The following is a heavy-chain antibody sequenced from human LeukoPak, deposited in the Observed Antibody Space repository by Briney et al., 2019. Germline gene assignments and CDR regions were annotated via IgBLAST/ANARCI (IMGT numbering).Heavy chain of an antibody. CDR2: VNPNSGGT. Sequence: ASVKVSCKASGYTFTGYYMHWVRQAPGQGLEWMGWVNPNSGGTNYAQKFQGRVTMTRDTSIGTAYMELTRLRSDDTAVYYCARGPGVLGKVYWGQGTLVTVSS. V-gene: IGHV1-2*02. D-gene: IGHD7-27*01. CDR3: ARGPGVLGKVY. CDR1: GYTFTGYY. J-gene: IGHJ4*02.